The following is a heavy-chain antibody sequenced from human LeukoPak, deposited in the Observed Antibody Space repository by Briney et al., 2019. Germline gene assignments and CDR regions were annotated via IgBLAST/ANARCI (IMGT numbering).Heavy chain of an antibody. CDR1: GSTFSDYY. V-gene: IGHV3-11*04. Sequence: GGSLRLSCAASGSTFSDYYISWIRLAPGKGPEWVSYISYDGGTIHYADSVKGRFTISRDNAKNSVYLQMDSLRAEDTGVYYCARAVKWDYWGQGTLVTVSS. D-gene: IGHD1-26*01. CDR3: ARAVKWDY. J-gene: IGHJ4*02. CDR2: ISYDGGTI.